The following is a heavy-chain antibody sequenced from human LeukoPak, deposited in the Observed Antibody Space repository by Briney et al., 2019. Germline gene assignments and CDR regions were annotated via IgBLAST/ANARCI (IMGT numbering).Heavy chain of an antibody. Sequence: GASVKVSCKASGYTFTGYYLHWVRQAPGQGLEWMGWINPNSGGTNYAQKFQDWVTMTRDTSISTAYMELSRLRSDDTAVYYCAREVVTALSPLQHWGQGTLVTVSS. D-gene: IGHD2-21*02. CDR1: GYTFTGYY. CDR2: INPNSGGT. CDR3: AREVVTALSPLQH. J-gene: IGHJ1*01. V-gene: IGHV1-2*04.